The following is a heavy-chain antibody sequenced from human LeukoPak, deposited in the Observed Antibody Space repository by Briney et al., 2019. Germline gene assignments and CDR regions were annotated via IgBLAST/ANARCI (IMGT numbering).Heavy chain of an antibody. CDR3: ARGVSSSWTAYYYYMDV. D-gene: IGHD6-13*01. J-gene: IGHJ6*03. CDR2: ISAYNGNT. CDR1: GYTFTSYG. Sequence: ASVKVSCKASGYTFTSYGISWVRQAPGQGLEWMGWISAYNGNTKYAQRLQGRVTMTTDTSTTTAYVELRSLRSDDTAVYYCARGVSSSWTAYYYYMDVWGKGTTVTISS. V-gene: IGHV1-18*01.